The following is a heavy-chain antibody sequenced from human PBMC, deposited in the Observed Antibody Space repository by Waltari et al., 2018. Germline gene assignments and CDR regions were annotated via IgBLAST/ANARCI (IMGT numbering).Heavy chain of an antibody. CDR3: ARGGDIVVVVAAHRDKWFDP. V-gene: IGHV1-69*14. CDR1: GGTFSSYA. Sequence: QVQLVQSGAEVKKPGSSVKVSCKASGGTFSSYAISWVRQAPGQGLEWMGGIIPIFGTANYAQKFQGRVTITADKSTSTAYMELSSLRSEDTAVYYCARGGDIVVVVAAHRDKWFDPWGQGTLVTVSS. CDR2: IIPIFGTA. J-gene: IGHJ5*02. D-gene: IGHD2-15*01.